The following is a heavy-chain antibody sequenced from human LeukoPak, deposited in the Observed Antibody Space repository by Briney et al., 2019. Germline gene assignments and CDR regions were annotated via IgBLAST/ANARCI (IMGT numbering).Heavy chain of an antibody. V-gene: IGHV3-30-3*01. Sequence: PGGSLRLSCAASGFTFSNYALHWVRQAPDKGLEWVARISYDGGSKDYADSVKGRFTISRDNSKNTLYLQMNSLRTEDTAVYYCSRAGDYGSGSFRLRHFDYWGQGTLVTLSS. CDR3: SRAGDYGSGSFRLRHFDY. D-gene: IGHD3-10*01. CDR2: ISYDGGSK. CDR1: GFTFSNYA. J-gene: IGHJ4*02.